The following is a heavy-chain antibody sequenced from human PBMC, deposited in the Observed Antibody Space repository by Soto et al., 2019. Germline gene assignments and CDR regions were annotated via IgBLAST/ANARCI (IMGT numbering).Heavy chain of an antibody. CDR1: EFNFTDHS. J-gene: IGHJ6*02. CDR2: ITASTTTI. Sequence: PGRLIRLPYIGAEFNFTDHSVNCVRKAPGKGLEWVSFITASTTTIYYADSVKGRFTISRDNAKNSVYLQMNSLRDEDTAVYYCARDGRRGYDMDVWGQGTTVTVSS. D-gene: IGHD1-1*01. CDR3: ARDGRRGYDMDV. V-gene: IGHV3-48*02.